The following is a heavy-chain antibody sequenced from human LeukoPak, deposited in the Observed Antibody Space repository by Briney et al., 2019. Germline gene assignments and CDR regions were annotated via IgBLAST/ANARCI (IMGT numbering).Heavy chain of an antibody. Sequence: SETLSLTCAVYGGSFSGYYWSWIRQPPGKGLEWIGEINHSGSTNYNPSLKSRVTISVDTSKNQFSLKLSSVTAADTAVYYCARRQYVEDSSIEVNWFDPWGQGTLVTVSS. CDR2: INHSGST. J-gene: IGHJ5*02. CDR1: GGSFSGYY. V-gene: IGHV4-34*01. CDR3: ARRQYVEDSSIEVNWFDP. D-gene: IGHD3-10*02.